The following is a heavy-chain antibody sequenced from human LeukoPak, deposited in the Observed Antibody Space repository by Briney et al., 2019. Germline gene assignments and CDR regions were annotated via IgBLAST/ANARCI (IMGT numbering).Heavy chain of an antibody. Sequence: RPSETLSLTCTVSGGSISSGDYSWSWIRQPPGKGLEWMGYIYYSGSTYYNPSLKSRVTISVDTSKNQFSLKLSSVTAADTAVYYCARYDFWSGPNDAFDIWGQGTMVTVSS. V-gene: IGHV4-30-4*08. CDR1: GGSISSGDYS. CDR2: IYYSGST. D-gene: IGHD3-3*01. J-gene: IGHJ3*02. CDR3: ARYDFWSGPNDAFDI.